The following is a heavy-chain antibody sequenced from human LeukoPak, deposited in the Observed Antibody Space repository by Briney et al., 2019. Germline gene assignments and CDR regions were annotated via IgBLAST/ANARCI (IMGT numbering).Heavy chain of an antibody. CDR1: GFTFSSYW. CDR2: IKQDGSEK. CDR3: ARGPRLPYCSSTSCYTFYFDY. D-gene: IGHD2-2*02. V-gene: IGHV3-7*01. Sequence: GGPLRLSCAASGFTFSSYWMSWVRQAPGKGLEGVANIKQDGSEKYYVDSVKGRFTISRDNAKNSLYLQMNSLRAEDTAVYYCARGPRLPYCSSTSCYTFYFDYWGQGTLVTVSS. J-gene: IGHJ4*02.